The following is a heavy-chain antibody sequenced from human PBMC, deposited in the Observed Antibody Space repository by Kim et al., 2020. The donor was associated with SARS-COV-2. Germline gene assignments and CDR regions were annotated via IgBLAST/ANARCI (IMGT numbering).Heavy chain of an antibody. CDR2: ISSSSSYI. V-gene: IGHV3-21*01. CDR3: ARGLKIAAAGTFDY. Sequence: GGSLRLSCAASGFTFSSYSMNWVRQAPGKGLEWVSSISSSSSYIYYADSVKGRFTISRDNAKNSLYLQMNSLRAEDTAVYYCARGLKIAAAGTFDYWGQGTLVTVSS. D-gene: IGHD6-13*01. J-gene: IGHJ4*02. CDR1: GFTFSSYS.